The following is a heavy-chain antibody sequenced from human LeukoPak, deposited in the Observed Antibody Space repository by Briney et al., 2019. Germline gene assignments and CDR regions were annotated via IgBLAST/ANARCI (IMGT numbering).Heavy chain of an antibody. CDR1: GYTFTSYA. D-gene: IGHD2-2*01. CDR3: ARDIVVVPAGRCGMDV. CDR2: INAGNGNT. J-gene: IGHJ6*04. V-gene: IGHV1-3*01. Sequence: ASVKVSCKASGYTFTSYAMHWVRQAPGQRLEWMGWINAGNGNTKYSQKFQGRVTITRDTSASTAYMELSSLRSEDTAVYYCARDIVVVPAGRCGMDVWGKGTTVTVSS.